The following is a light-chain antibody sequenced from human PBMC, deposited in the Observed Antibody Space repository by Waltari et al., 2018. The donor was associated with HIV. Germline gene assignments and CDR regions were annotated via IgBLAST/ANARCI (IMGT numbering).Light chain of an antibody. V-gene: IGLV7-43*01. CDR3: MLFFRSSYL. Sequence: QAVVTQEPSVTVSPGGTVTPHCTSATGPVIIGYYPNWFQQRPGQTPRPLIYSSTRRHSLTPERFSAYLVDDRAALILSTDWPEDEAVYYCMLFFRSSYLFGGGTKVTVL. CDR1: TGPVIIGYY. J-gene: IGLJ2*01. CDR2: SST.